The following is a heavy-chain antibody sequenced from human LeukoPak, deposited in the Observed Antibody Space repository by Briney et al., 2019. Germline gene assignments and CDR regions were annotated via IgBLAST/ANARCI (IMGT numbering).Heavy chain of an antibody. D-gene: IGHD3-10*01. J-gene: IGHJ4*02. V-gene: IGHV3-23*01. CDR1: GFTFSSYA. CDR3: AKRLYGSGSYYIDY. CDR2: ISGSGGST. Sequence: GGSLRLSCAASGFTFSSYAMSWVRQAPGKGLEWVSAISGSGGSTHYADSVRGRFTISRDNSKNTLYLQMNSLRAEDTAVYYCAKRLYGSGSYYIDYWGQGTRVTVSS.